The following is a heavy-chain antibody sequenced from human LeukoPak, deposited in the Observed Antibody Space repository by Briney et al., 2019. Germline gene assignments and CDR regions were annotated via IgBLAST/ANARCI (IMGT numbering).Heavy chain of an antibody. J-gene: IGHJ4*02. D-gene: IGHD6-19*01. CDR1: GYTFTGYY. Sequence: ASVKVSCKASGYTFTGYYMHWVRQAPGQGLEWLGRINPNSGGTNYAQKFQGRVTMTRDTSISTAYMELSRLRSDDTAVYYCARDSSGWDFDYWGQGTLVTVSS. CDR2: INPNSGGT. V-gene: IGHV1-2*06. CDR3: ARDSSGWDFDY.